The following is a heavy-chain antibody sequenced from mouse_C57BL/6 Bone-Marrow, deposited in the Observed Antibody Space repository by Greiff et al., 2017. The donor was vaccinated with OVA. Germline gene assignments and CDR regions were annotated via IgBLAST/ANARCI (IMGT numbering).Heavy chain of an antibody. Sequence: QVQLQQSGAELVRPGASVKLSCKASGYTFTDYYINWVKQRPGQGLEWIARIYPGSGNTYYNEKFKGKATLTAEKSSSTAYMQLSSLTSEDSAVYFCASPGYGSSYYYFDYWGQGTTLTVSS. CDR3: ASPGYGSSYYYFDY. J-gene: IGHJ2*01. D-gene: IGHD1-1*01. CDR2: IYPGSGNT. CDR1: GYTFTDYY. V-gene: IGHV1-76*01.